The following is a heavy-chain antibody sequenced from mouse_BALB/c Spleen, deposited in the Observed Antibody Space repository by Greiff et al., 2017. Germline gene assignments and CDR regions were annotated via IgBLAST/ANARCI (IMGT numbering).Heavy chain of an antibody. D-gene: IGHD2-5*01. J-gene: IGHJ4*01. V-gene: IGHV1-5*01. Sequence: VQLQQSGTVLARPGASVKMSCKASGYTFTSYWMHWVKQRPGQGLEWIGAIYPGNSDTSYNQKFKGKAKLTAVTSTSTAYMELSSLTNEVSAVYYCTREVSKIYAMDYWGQGTSVTVSS. CDR3: TREVSKIYAMDY. CDR1: GYTFTSYW. CDR2: IYPGNSDT.